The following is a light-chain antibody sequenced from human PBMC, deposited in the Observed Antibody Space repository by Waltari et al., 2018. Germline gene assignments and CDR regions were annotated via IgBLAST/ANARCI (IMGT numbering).Light chain of an antibody. J-gene: IGLJ2*01. V-gene: IGLV2-8*01. CDR2: EVN. CDR3: SSYSDSNNLV. Sequence: QSALTQPPSASVSPGQSVTISCTGTSGDVGGYPYVSWYQQHPGRAPKLIIYEVNKRPSGVPGRFSGSKSGNTASLTVSGPQAEDEAEYYCSSYSDSNNLVFGGGTKLTVL. CDR1: SGDVGGYPY.